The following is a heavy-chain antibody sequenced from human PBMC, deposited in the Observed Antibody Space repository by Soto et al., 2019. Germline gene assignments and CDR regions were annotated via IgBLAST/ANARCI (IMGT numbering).Heavy chain of an antibody. D-gene: IGHD1-26*01. CDR1: GGSLNSSSHY. CDR2: IHYFGST. J-gene: IGHJ4*02. Sequence: QVQLQESGPGLVKPSETLSLTCTVSGGSLNSSSHYWSWIRQPPGKGLEWIGYIHYFGSTKYNHSLESRVVISLDTSKNQFSLKVPSVTAADTAIYFCARGGSYVGFDSWGQGARVTVSS. CDR3: ARGGSYVGFDS. V-gene: IGHV4-61*01.